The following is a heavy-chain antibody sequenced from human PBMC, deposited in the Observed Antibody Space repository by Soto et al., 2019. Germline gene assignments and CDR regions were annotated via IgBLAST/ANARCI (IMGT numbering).Heavy chain of an antibody. CDR2: ISYDGGKK. V-gene: IGHV3-30-3*01. D-gene: IGHD3-22*01. J-gene: IGHJ2*01. CDR1: GFTFSSYA. Sequence: QVQLVESGGGVVQPGRSLRLSCVVSGFTFSSYAMHWVRQAPGKGLEWVALISYDGGKKYYADSVKGRFTISRDNSKNALDLQMNSLRAEDTAVYYCARAFNYYDTTGYYLSWYFDLWGRGTLVTVSS. CDR3: ARAFNYYDTTGYYLSWYFDL.